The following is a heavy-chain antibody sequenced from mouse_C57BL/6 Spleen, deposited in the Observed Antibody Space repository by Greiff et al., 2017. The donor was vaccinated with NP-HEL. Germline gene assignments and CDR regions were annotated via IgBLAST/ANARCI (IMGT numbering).Heavy chain of an antibody. CDR3: TRDRLGRNWYFDV. V-gene: IGHV5-9-1*02. CDR1: GFTFSSYA. D-gene: IGHD4-1*01. Sequence: EVKLVESGEGLVKPGGSLKLSCAASGFTFSSYAMSWVRQTPEKRLEWVAYISSGGDYIYYADTVKGRFTISRDNARNTLYLQMSSLKSEDTAMYYCTRDRLGRNWYFDVWGTGTTVTVSS. J-gene: IGHJ1*03. CDR2: ISSGGDYI.